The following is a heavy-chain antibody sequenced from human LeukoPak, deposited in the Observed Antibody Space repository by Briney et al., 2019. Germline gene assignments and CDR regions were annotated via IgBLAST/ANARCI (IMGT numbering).Heavy chain of an antibody. CDR2: ISYDGSNK. CDR1: GFTFSSYG. D-gene: IGHD2-15*01. V-gene: IGHV3-30*18. Sequence: GGSLRLSRAASGFTFSSYGMHWVRQAPGKGLEWVAVISYDGSNKYYADSVKGRFTISRDNSKNTLYLQMNSLRAEDTAVYYCAKFSTVVVAATEYYFDYWGQGTLVTVSS. CDR3: AKFSTVVVAATEYYFDY. J-gene: IGHJ4*02.